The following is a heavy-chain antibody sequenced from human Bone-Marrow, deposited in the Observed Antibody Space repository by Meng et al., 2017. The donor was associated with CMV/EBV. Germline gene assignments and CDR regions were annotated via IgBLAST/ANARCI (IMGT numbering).Heavy chain of an antibody. D-gene: IGHD1-14*01. CDR3: AKDRPEILGLAP. CDR1: GFPFDQYG. CDR2: ISYDGSNK. V-gene: IGHV3-30*18. Sequence: GESLKISCATSGFPFDQYGMNWVRQVPGRGLEWVAVISYDGSNKYYADSVKGRFTVSRDNSKNTLYLQMNSLRAEDTAVYYCAKDRPEILGLAPWGQGHLV. J-gene: IGHJ5*02.